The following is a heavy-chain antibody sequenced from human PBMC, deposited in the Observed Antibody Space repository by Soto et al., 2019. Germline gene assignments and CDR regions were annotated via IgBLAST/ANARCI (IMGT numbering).Heavy chain of an antibody. CDR3: ARGRIVVVTAMYFQH. D-gene: IGHD2-21*02. CDR1: GGSFSGYY. J-gene: IGHJ1*01. V-gene: IGHV4-34*01. Sequence: QVQLQQWGAGLLKPSETLSLTCAVYGGSFSGYYWSWIRQPPGKGLEWIGEINHSGSTNYNPSLKSRVTISVDTSKNQFSLELSSVTAADTAVYYCARGRIVVVTAMYFQHWGQGTLVTVSS. CDR2: INHSGST.